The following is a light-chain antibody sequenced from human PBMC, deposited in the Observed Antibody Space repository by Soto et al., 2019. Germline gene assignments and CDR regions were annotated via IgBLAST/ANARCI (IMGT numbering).Light chain of an antibody. Sequence: QSALTQPASVSGSPGQSITISCTGTSSDVGSYNLVSWYQQHPGKAPKLMIYEGSKRPSGVSNRFSGSKSGNTASLTISWLQAEDEADYYCCSYAGSSFYVFGTGTKVTVL. CDR2: EGS. CDR3: CSYAGSSFYV. V-gene: IGLV2-23*01. CDR1: SSDVGSYNL. J-gene: IGLJ1*01.